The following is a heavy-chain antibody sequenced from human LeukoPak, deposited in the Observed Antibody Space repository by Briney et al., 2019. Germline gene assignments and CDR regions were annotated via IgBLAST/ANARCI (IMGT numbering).Heavy chain of an antibody. V-gene: IGHV3-7*01. CDR2: IKQDGSEK. CDR3: AYLNSHAFDM. J-gene: IGHJ3*02. Sequence: PGGSLRLSYAASGFSFSSYWMSWVRQAPGKGLEWVANIKQDGSEKSYVDSVKGRFTISRDNAKNSLYLQINSLRAEDSAAYYCAYLNSHAFDMWGQGTMVTVSS. D-gene: IGHD1-7*01. CDR1: GFSFSSYW.